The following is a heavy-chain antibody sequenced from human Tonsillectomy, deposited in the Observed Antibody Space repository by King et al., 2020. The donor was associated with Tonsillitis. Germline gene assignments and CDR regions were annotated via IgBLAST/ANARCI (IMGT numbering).Heavy chain of an antibody. Sequence: LVESGGGLVKPGGSLRLSCAASGFTFNIYTMTWVRQAPGKGLEWVSTITSSSNYIYYADSVKGRFTIPRDNARNSLYLQMNSLRAEDTAVYYCATSEGGNEFDFWGQGTLVTVSS. V-gene: IGHV3-21*02. CDR1: GFTFNIYT. CDR3: ATSEGGNEFDF. D-gene: IGHD4-23*01. CDR2: ITSSSNYI. J-gene: IGHJ4*02.